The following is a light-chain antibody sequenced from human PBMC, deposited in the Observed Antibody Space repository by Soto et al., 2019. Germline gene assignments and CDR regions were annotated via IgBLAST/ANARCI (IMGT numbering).Light chain of an antibody. CDR2: FGS. CDR1: QSLLHSHGYNY. V-gene: IGKV2-28*01. J-gene: IGKJ5*01. Sequence: DIVMTQIPVSLPVTPGEPASISCKSSQSLLHSHGYNYMDWYLQKPGQSPQLLIYFGSYRASGVPDRFSGSGSGTNFTLRIRRVETDDFGIYYCMQALQVPITFGQGTRLEIK. CDR3: MQALQVPIT.